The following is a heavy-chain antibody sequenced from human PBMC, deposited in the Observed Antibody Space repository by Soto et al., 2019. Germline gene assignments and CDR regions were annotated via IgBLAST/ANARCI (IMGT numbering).Heavy chain of an antibody. CDR1: GGTFSSYA. CDR2: IIPIFGTA. V-gene: IGHV1-69*13. CDR3: ARGYCTNGVCPIDY. D-gene: IGHD2-8*01. J-gene: IGHJ4*02. Sequence: SVKVSCKASGGTFSSYAISWVRQAPGQGLEWMGGIIPIFGTANYAQKFQGRVTITADESTSTAYMELSSLRSEDTAVYYCARGYCTNGVCPIDYWGQGTRVTVSS.